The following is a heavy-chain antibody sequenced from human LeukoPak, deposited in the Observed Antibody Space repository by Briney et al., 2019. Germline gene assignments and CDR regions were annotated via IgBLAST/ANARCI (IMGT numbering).Heavy chain of an antibody. CDR2: ISSSSSYI. D-gene: IGHD1-26*01. CDR3: ARDGSRGGAPWYFFDS. J-gene: IGHJ4*02. Sequence: PGGSLRLSCAASGFTFSSYSMNWVRQAPGKGLEWVSSISSSSSYIYYADSVKGRFTISRDNAKNSLYLQMNSLRAEDTAVYYCARDGSRGGAPWYFFDSWGQGTLVTVSS. CDR1: GFTFSSYS. V-gene: IGHV3-21*01.